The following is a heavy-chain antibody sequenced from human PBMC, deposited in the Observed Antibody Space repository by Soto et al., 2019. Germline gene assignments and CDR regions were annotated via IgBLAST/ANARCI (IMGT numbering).Heavy chain of an antibody. CDR3: AKSVRYALVSSCSPGAFDV. D-gene: IGHD2-2*01. V-gene: IGHV3-30*18. J-gene: IGHJ3*01. CDR1: GFTFSDSG. CDR2: ISYDGTNT. Sequence: QVHLVESGGGVVQPGMSLRLSCVASGFTFSDSGMHWVRQAPGKGLEWVAAISYDGTNTYYADSVNDRFTISRDNSKNTLCLQVNSLRAEDKAVYYCAKSVRYALVSSCSPGAFDVWGQGTVVSVSS.